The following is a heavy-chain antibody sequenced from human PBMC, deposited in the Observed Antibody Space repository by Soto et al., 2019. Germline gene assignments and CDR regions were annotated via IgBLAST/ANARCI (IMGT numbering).Heavy chain of an antibody. D-gene: IGHD4-4*01. Sequence: PSETLSLTCTVSGGSISSRSYWWAWIRQPPGKGLEWIGDLYYSGSSYYNPSLKSRVAVSVDTSRNQFSLKLSSVTAADTAIYYCARHPRDDYNYGGSGIFDYWGQGTLVTVSS. CDR1: GGSISSRSYW. J-gene: IGHJ4*02. CDR2: LYYSGSS. V-gene: IGHV4-39*01. CDR3: ARHPRDDYNYGGSGIFDY.